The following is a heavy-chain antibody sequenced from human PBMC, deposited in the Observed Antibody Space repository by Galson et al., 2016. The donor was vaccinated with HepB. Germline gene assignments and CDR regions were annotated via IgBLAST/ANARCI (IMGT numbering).Heavy chain of an antibody. J-gene: IGHJ4*02. CDR1: GGSTSGSISTSY. CDR2: IYTSGTT. V-gene: IGHV4-4*07. Sequence: SETLSLTCTVSGGSTSGSISTSYWNWIRQPAGKGLEWIGRIYTSGTTTYNPSLRSRGTMSIDTSKNQFSLKLSSVTAADTAVYFCARGHPDILLAVFDYWGQGIPVTVSS. D-gene: IGHD2-8*02. CDR3: ARGHPDILLAVFDY.